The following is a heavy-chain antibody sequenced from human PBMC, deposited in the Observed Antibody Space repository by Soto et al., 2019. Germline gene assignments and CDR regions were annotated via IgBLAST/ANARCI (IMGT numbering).Heavy chain of an antibody. V-gene: IGHV1-8*01. CDR3: ARGRIVYGSGKTGTY. CDR1: GYTFTSYD. J-gene: IGHJ4*02. CDR2: MNPNSGNT. D-gene: IGHD3-10*01. Sequence: ASVKVSCKASGYTFTSYDINWVRQATGQGLEWMGWMNPNSGNTGYAQKFQGRVTMTRNTSISTAYMELSSLRSEDTAVFYCARGRIVYGSGKTGTYWGQGTLVTVSS.